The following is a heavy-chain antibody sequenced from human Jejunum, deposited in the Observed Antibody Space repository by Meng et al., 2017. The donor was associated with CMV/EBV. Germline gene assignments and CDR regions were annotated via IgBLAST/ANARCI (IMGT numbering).Heavy chain of an antibody. Sequence: CTVSADSINRNNNYWAWIRQSPGKGLEWIGSTSYSGSTYYNPSLRSPVTISIDASKNQFSLKLSSVTAADTAVYYCVRDGNKPGTFDSWGQGTLVTVSS. J-gene: IGHJ4*02. D-gene: IGHD3-10*01. V-gene: IGHV4-39*07. CDR3: VRDGNKPGTFDS. CDR2: TSYSGST. CDR1: ADSINRNNNY.